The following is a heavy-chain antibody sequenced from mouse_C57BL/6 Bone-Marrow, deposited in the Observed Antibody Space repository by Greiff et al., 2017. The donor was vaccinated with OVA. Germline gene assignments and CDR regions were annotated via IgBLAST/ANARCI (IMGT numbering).Heavy chain of an antibody. CDR2: IDPETGGT. CDR1: GYTFTDYE. V-gene: IGHV1-15*01. D-gene: IGHD1-1*02. CDR3: TREGGSYVYWYFDG. J-gene: IGHJ1*03. Sequence: VQLQQSGAELVRPGASVTLSCKASGYTFTDYEMHWVKQTPVHGLEWIGAIDPETGGTAYNQKFKGKAILTADKSSSTAYMELRSLTSEDSAVYYGTREGGSYVYWYFDGWGTGTTVTVSS.